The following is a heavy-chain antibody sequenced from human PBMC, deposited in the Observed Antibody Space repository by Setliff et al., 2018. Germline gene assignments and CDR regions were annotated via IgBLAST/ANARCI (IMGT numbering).Heavy chain of an antibody. CDR3: ARLPNYVWGSPVDY. CDR1: GASITNINYY. Sequence: LSLTCTVSGASITNINYYWGLIRQPPGKGLEWIGSIFYSGRTFYNPSLKSRVTISVDTSKNQFSLTLSSVTAADTAVYYCARLPNYVWGSPVDYWGQGTLVTVS. CDR2: IFYSGRT. J-gene: IGHJ4*02. V-gene: IGHV4-39*01. D-gene: IGHD3-16*01.